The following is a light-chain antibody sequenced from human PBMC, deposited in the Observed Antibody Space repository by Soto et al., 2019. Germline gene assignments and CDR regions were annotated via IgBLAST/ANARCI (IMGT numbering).Light chain of an antibody. J-gene: IGKJ1*01. CDR2: DAS. Sequence: GDRVTITCRASQSISNWLAWYQQKPGKAPKLLIYDASSLEGGVPSRFSGSGSGTEFTLPISSLQPDDFAAYYCQHYISYSGTFGQWTKVKIK. CDR1: QSISNW. V-gene: IGKV1-5*01. CDR3: QHYISYSGT.